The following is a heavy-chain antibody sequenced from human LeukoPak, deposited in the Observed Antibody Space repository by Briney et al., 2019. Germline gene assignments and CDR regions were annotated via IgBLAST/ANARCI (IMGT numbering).Heavy chain of an antibody. V-gene: IGHV3-53*01. CDR2: IYSGGST. Sequence: GGSLRLSCAASGFTVSSNYMSWVRQAPGKGLEWVSLIYSGGSTYYADSVRGRFTISRDNSKNTLYLQMNSLRAEDTAVYYCAKMGHTEQLLVPFDYWGQGTLVTVSS. D-gene: IGHD6-19*01. J-gene: IGHJ4*02. CDR3: AKMGHTEQLLVPFDY. CDR1: GFTVSSNY.